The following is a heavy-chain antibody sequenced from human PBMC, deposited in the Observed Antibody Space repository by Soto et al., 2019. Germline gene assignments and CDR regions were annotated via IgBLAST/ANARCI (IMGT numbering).Heavy chain of an antibody. CDR1: GFTFSSYA. J-gene: IGHJ4*02. CDR2: ISYDGSNK. CDR3: ARDGTRMSGYYKYYFDY. D-gene: IGHD3-22*01. Sequence: QVQLVESGGGVVQPGRSLRLSCAASGFTFSSYAMHWVRQAPGKGLEWVAVISYDGSNKYYADSVKGRFTISRDNSKNTLYLQMNSLRAEDTAGYYCARDGTRMSGYYKYYFDYWGQGTLVTVSS. V-gene: IGHV3-30-3*01.